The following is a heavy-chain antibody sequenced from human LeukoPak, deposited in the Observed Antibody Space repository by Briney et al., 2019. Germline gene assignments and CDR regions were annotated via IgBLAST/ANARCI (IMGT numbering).Heavy chain of an antibody. V-gene: IGHV3-21*01. CDR1: GFTFSSYS. J-gene: IGHJ4*02. D-gene: IGHD3-10*01. CDR2: IRSSSSYI. Sequence: GGSLRLSCAASGFTFSSYSMNWVRQAPGKGLEWVSSIRSSSSYIYYADSVKGRFTISRDNAKNSLYLQMNSLRAEDTAVYYCARGGSGTYYFDYWGQGTLVTVSS. CDR3: ARGGSGTYYFDY.